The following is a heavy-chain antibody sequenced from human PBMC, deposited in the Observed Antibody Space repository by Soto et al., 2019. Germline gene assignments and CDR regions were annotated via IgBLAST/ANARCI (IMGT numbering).Heavy chain of an antibody. CDR1: GFSLSTSGVG. D-gene: IGHD6-6*01. CDR2: IYWSGDE. Sequence: QGTLKESGPTLVKPTQTLTLTCSFSGFSLSTSGVGVGWIRQSPGKALEWLALIYWSGDEHYRPSLKSRLTIIKDTSKNHVVLIMTDMDPVDTATYYCARGLATLPVFAFDIWDQGTMVTVSS. V-gene: IGHV2-5*01. CDR3: ARGLATLPVFAFDI. J-gene: IGHJ3*02.